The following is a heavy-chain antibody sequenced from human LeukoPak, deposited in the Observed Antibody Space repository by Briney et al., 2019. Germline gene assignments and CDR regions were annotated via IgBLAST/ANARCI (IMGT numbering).Heavy chain of an antibody. CDR3: ARAMIVVARGAFDI. CDR2: ISGSGGST. D-gene: IGHD3-22*01. CDR1: GFTFDDYG. V-gene: IGHV3-23*01. Sequence: PGGSLRLSCAASGFTFDDYGMSWVRQAPGKGLEWVSAISGSGGSTYYADSVKGRFTISRDNSKNTLYLQMNSLRAEDTAVYYCARAMIVVARGAFDIWGQGTMVTVSS. J-gene: IGHJ3*02.